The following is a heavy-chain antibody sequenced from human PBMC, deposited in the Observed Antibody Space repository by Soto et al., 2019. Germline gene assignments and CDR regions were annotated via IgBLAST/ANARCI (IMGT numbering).Heavy chain of an antibody. CDR3: WGGHYFSDY. Sequence: QVQLVESGGGVVQPGRSLRLSCAASGFTFSSYGMHWVRQAPGKGLEWVALISNDGSNKYYVDSVKGRFTISRDNSKNTLYLQMNSLRAEDTAVYYCWGGHYFSDYWGQGTLITVSS. J-gene: IGHJ4*02. D-gene: IGHD3-16*01. V-gene: IGHV3-30*03. CDR1: GFTFSSYG. CDR2: ISNDGSNK.